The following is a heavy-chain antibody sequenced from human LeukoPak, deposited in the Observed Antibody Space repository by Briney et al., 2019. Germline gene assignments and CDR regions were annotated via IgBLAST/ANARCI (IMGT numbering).Heavy chain of an antibody. CDR1: GFTFNNYW. CDR3: ARDQWRLFDY. D-gene: IGHD2-21*02. Sequence: GGSPRLSCAASGFTFNNYWMSWVRQAPGKGLEWVANIKEDGSDIYYVDSVKGRFTISRDNAKNLLYLQMNSLRAEDTAVYYCARDQWRLFDYWGQGTLVTVSS. CDR2: IKEDGSDI. V-gene: IGHV3-7*04. J-gene: IGHJ4*02.